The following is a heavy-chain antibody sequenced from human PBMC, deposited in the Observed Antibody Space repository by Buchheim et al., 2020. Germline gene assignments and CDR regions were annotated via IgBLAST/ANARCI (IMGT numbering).Heavy chain of an antibody. V-gene: IGHV3-23*01. CDR1: GFTFSSYA. CDR2: ISGSGGST. J-gene: IGHJ4*02. D-gene: IGHD2-2*01. CDR3: AKDIVVVPAAIHVERSFFGFDY. Sequence: EVQLLESGGGLVQPGGSLRLSCAASGFTFSSYAMSWVRQAPGKGLEWVSAISGSGGSTYYADSVKGRFTISRDNSKNTLYLQMNSLRAEDTAVYYCAKDIVVVPAAIHVERSFFGFDYWGQGTL.